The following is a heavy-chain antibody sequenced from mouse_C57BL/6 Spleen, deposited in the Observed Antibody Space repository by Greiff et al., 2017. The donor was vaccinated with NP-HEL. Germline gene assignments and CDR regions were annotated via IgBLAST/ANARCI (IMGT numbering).Heavy chain of an antibody. J-gene: IGHJ3*01. D-gene: IGHD2-5*01. Sequence: LQESGAELVKPGASVKISCKASGYAFSSYWMNWVKQRPGKGLEWIGQIYPGDGDTNYNGKFKGKATLTADKSSSTAYMQLSSLTSEDSAVYFCARQAIVTPFAYWGQGTLVTVSA. V-gene: IGHV1-80*01. CDR3: ARQAIVTPFAY. CDR1: GYAFSSYW. CDR2: IYPGDGDT.